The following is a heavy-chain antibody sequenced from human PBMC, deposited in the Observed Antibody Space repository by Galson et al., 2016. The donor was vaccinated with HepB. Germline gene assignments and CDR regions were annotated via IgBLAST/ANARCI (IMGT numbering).Heavy chain of an antibody. CDR2: ISPNDGGT. V-gene: IGHV1-2*02. CDR1: GYIFTDSY. CDR3: ARLIGHFDQHDS. J-gene: IGHJ5*01. Sequence: SCKASGYIFTDSYIHWVRQAPGVGLTWLAWISPNDGGTNLAESFRDRLTVTADTSTSTVYMELSMLTSDDTAIYYCARLIGHFDQHDSWGQGTLVTVS. D-gene: IGHD2-21*01.